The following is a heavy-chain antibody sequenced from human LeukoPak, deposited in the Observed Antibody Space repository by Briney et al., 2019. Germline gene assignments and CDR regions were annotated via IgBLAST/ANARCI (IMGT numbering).Heavy chain of an antibody. V-gene: IGHV3-23*01. CDR1: QITFSDYA. D-gene: IGHD4-17*01. J-gene: IGHJ3*02. CDR3: AKGASTVTYAFDI. Sequence: PGGSLRLSCAASQITFSDYAMNWVRQAPGKGLEWVSAIVGSGVSTFYADSVKGRFTISRDNSQNTLYLQMNSLRAEDTAVYFCAKGASTVTYAFDIWGQGTMVTVSS. CDR2: IVGSGVST.